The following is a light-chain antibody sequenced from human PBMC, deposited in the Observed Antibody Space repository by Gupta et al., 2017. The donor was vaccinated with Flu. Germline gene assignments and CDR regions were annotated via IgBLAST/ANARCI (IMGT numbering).Light chain of an antibody. CDR1: NSDVGGFDY. V-gene: IGLV2-14*01. CDR2: EVS. J-gene: IGLJ1*01. CDR3: ASYRSSSTKYV. Sequence: QSTLTPPASVSGSPGQSITISCTGTNSDVGGFDYVSWYQQHPGKVPKLMIYEVSNRPSGVSNRFSGSKSGNTASLTISGLQAEDEADYYCASYRSSSTKYVFGSGTTVTVL.